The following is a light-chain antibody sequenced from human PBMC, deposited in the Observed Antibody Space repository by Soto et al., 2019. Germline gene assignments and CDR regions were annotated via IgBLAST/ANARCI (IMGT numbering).Light chain of an antibody. J-gene: IGKJ1*01. CDR3: MQPLQSWT. V-gene: IGKV2-28*01. CDR1: QSLLHSNGYNY. CDR2: LGS. Sequence: DIVMTQSPLSLPVTPGEPASICCRSSQSLLHSNGYNYLDWYLQKPGQSPQLLIYLGSNRASGVPDRFSGSGSGTDFTLKISRVEAEDVGVYYCMQPLQSWTFGQGTKVYIK.